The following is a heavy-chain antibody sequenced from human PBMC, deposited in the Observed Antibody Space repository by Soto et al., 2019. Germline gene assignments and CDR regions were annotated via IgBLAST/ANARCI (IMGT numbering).Heavy chain of an antibody. D-gene: IGHD4-17*01. CDR1: GFTFSSYG. CDR3: ARDHKPYGDSNWFDP. V-gene: IGHV3-33*01. J-gene: IGHJ5*02. Sequence: GGSLRLSCAASGFTFSSYGMHWVRQAPGKGLEWVAVIWYDGSNKYYAESVKGRFTISRDNSKNTLYLQMNRQRAEDTAVYYCARDHKPYGDSNWFDPWGQGTLVTVSS. CDR2: IWYDGSNK.